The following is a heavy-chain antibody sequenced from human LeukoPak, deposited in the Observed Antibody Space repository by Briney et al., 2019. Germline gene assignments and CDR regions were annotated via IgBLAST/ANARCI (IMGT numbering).Heavy chain of an antibody. V-gene: IGHV4-34*01. CDR1: GGSFSGYY. CDR3: ASAMIGVPDDAFDI. J-gene: IGHJ3*02. Sequence: SETLSLTCAVYGGSFSGYYWSWIRQPPGKGLEWIGEINHSGGTNYNPSLKSRVTISVDTSKNQFSLKLSSVTAADTAVYYCASAMIGVPDDAFDIWGRRTMVTVSS. D-gene: IGHD3-22*01. CDR2: INHSGGT.